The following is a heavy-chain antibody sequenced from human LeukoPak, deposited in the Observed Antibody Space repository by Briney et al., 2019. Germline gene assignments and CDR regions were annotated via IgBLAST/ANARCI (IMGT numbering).Heavy chain of an antibody. D-gene: IGHD1-1*01. CDR1: GYSFTTYW. CDR2: IYPDDSDT. CDR3: ARFGTTTDWFDP. V-gene: IGHV5-51*01. J-gene: IGHJ5*02. Sequence: GESLKISCKGSGYSFTTYWIAWVRQMPGKGPEWMGIIYPDDSDTRYSPSFQGQVTISVDKSISTAYLQWSSLEASDTAMYYCARFGTTTDWFDPWGQGTLVTVSS.